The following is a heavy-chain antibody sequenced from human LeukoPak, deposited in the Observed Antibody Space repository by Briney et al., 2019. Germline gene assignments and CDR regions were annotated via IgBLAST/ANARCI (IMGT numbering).Heavy chain of an antibody. J-gene: IGHJ4*02. CDR2: VYHSGGT. CDR3: ARHHTSDAYPKYFDY. CDR1: GGSISSNNW. V-gene: IGHV4-4*02. D-gene: IGHD6-19*01. Sequence: SGTLSLTCAVSGGSISSNNWWSWVRQPPGKGLEWIGEVYHSGGTSYNPYLTSRVTISVDKSKNQFSLNLGSVTAADTAVYYCARHHTSDAYPKYFDYWGQGALVTVSS.